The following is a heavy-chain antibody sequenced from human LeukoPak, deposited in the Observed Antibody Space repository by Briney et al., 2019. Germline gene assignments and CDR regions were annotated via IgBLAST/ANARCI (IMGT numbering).Heavy chain of an antibody. CDR1: GFTFTSFA. D-gene: IGHD6-13*01. V-gene: IGHV3-30-3*01. Sequence: GGSLRLSCAASGFTFTSFAMHWVRQAPGKGLEWVAVISYDGSNKYYADSVKGRFTISRDNSKNTLYLQMNSLRTEDTAVYYCAREMGIPAPGMEGVYFDSWGQGSLVTVSS. J-gene: IGHJ4*02. CDR3: AREMGIPAPGMEGVYFDS. CDR2: ISYDGSNK.